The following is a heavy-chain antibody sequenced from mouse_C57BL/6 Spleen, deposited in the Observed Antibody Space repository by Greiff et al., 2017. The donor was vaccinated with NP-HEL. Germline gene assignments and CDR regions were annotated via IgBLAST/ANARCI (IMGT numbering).Heavy chain of an antibody. CDR3: AYDGYYAWFAY. J-gene: IGHJ3*01. V-gene: IGHV5-17*01. CDR1: GFTFSDYG. D-gene: IGHD2-3*01. CDR2: ISNGSNTI. Sequence: EVQLVESGGGLVQPGRSLKLSCAASGFTFSDYGMEWVRQAPGKGLEWVAYISNGSNTIYYADTVKGRVTISRDNAKNTLFLQMTSLRSADTAMYYCAYDGYYAWFAYWGQGTLVTVSA.